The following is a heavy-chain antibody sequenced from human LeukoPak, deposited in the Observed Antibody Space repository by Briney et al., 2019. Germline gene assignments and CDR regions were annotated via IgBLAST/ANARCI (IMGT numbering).Heavy chain of an antibody. J-gene: IGHJ4*02. CDR1: GGNFRNYG. Sequence: GASVKVSCKASGGNFRNYGFHWVRQAPGQGLEWMGGMLPIFGTANYAQKFQGRVTITADESSNTASLDLSSLTSEDTAVYYCARDLYSSSWYYFDYWGQGTLVTVSS. CDR3: ARDLYSSSWYYFDY. V-gene: IGHV1-69*13. CDR2: MLPIFGTA. D-gene: IGHD6-13*01.